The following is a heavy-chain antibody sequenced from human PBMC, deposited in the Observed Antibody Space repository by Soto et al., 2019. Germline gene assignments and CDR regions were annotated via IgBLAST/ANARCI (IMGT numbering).Heavy chain of an antibody. CDR1: GFTFSSYG. V-gene: IGHV3-33*01. J-gene: IGHJ4*02. CDR2: IWYDGSNK. CDR3: ARDLGLRFLGFDY. Sequence: QVQLVESGGGVVQPGRSLRLSCAASGFTFSSYGMHWVRQAPGKGLEWVAVIWYDGSNKYYADSVKGRFTISRDNSKNTLYLQMNSLRAEDTAVYYCARDLGLRFLGFDYWGQGTLVTVSS. D-gene: IGHD3-3*01.